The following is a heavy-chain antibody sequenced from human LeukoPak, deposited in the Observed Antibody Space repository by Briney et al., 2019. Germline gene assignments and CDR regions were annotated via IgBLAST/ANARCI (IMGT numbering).Heavy chain of an antibody. CDR1: GGSFSSYC. D-gene: IGHD1-26*01. J-gene: IGHJ6*03. Sequence: SETLFLTCTVSGGSFSSYCWSWIRQPPGKGLEWVGYINNGGSTTYNPSLKSGGTTSVETSKTQFSLKLSSVPATDTAVYYCAREGGVGPTAPPDYYSYQMDVWGKGTTVTVSS. V-gene: IGHV4-59*01. CDR2: INNGGST. CDR3: AREGGVGPTAPPDYYSYQMDV.